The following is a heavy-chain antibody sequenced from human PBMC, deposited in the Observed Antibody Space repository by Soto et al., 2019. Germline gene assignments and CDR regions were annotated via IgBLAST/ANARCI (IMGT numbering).Heavy chain of an antibody. J-gene: IGHJ6*02. D-gene: IGHD2-8*02. CDR3: AKRAGSICYPQYGMDV. V-gene: IGHV5-51*01. Sequence: HGESLKISCKGSGYTFTNYWIFWVRQMPVKGLEFMGIIYPYYSDTRYSPSFQGHVTISSYNSIYTSYLQLISLKASDTAMYYCAKRAGSICYPQYGMDVWGQGTTVTVSS. CDR2: IYPYYSDT. CDR1: GYTFTNYW.